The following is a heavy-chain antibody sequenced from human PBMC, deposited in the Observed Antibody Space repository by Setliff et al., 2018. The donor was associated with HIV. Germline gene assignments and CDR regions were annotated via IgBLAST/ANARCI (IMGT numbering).Heavy chain of an antibody. V-gene: IGHV1-18*01. CDR2: ISAYNGNT. D-gene: IGHD3-22*01. Sequence: ASVKVSCKASGYTFTSYGISWVRQAPGQGLEWMGWISAYNGNTNYAQKLQGRVTMTTDTSTSTAYMELRSLRSGDTAVYYCARTIESSGYYYYYYMDVWGKGTTVTVSS. CDR3: ARTIESSGYYYYYYMDV. J-gene: IGHJ6*03. CDR1: GYTFTSYG.